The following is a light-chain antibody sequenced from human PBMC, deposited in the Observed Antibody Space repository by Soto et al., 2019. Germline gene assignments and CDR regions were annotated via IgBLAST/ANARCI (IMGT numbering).Light chain of an antibody. Sequence: EIVLTQSPATLSLSPGERATLSCRASQSVSNYLAWYQQKPGQAPRLLIHDASDRATGIPARFSGSGSETDFTLTISSLEPEDFALYYCQQRSRSPITFGQGTDWRL. CDR3: QQRSRSPIT. CDR2: DAS. J-gene: IGKJ5*01. CDR1: QSVSNY. V-gene: IGKV3-11*01.